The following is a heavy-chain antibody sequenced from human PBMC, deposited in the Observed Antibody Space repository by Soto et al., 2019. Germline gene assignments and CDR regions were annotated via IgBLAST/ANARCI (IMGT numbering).Heavy chain of an antibody. V-gene: IGHV3-48*02. D-gene: IGHD3-10*01. CDR2: ISSSSSTI. CDR1: GFTFSSYS. Sequence: GGSLRLSCAASGFTFSSYSMNWVRQAPGKGLEWVSYISSSSSTIYYADSVKGRFAISRDNAKNSLYLQMNSLRDEDTAVYYCARDWESAVLWFGEPALAMDVWGQGTTVTVSS. J-gene: IGHJ6*02. CDR3: ARDWESAVLWFGEPALAMDV.